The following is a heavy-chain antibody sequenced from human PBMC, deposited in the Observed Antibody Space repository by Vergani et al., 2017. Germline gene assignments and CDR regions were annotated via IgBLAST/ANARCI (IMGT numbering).Heavy chain of an antibody. CDR3: ARDPDIVVVPAAPYYYYYYGMDV. J-gene: IGHJ6*02. V-gene: IGHV1-18*04. Sequence: QVQLLQSGAEVEKPGASVKVSCKASGYTFTSYGISWVRQAPGQGLEWMGWISAYNGNTNYAQKLQGRVTMTTDTSTSTAYMELRSLRSDDTAVYYCARDPDIVVVPAAPYYYYYYGMDVWGQGP. D-gene: IGHD2-2*01. CDR2: ISAYNGNT. CDR1: GYTFTSYG.